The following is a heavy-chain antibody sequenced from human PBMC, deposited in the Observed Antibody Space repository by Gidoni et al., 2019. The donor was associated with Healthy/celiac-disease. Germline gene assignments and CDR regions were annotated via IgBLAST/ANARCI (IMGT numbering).Heavy chain of an antibody. CDR3: ARGTRGVVVPAALLY. CDR2: ISYDGSNK. Sequence: QVQLVESGGGVVQPGRYLRLSGAAPGFTLRSYAMHWVRQAPGKGLEWVAVISYDGSNKYYADSVKGRFTISRDNSKNTLYLQMNSLRAEDTAVYYCARGTRGVVVPAALLYWGQGTLVTVSS. D-gene: IGHD2-2*01. V-gene: IGHV3-30-3*01. J-gene: IGHJ4*02. CDR1: GFTLRSYA.